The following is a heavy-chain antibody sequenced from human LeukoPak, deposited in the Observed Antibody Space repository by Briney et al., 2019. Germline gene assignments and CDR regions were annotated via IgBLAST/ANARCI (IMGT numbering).Heavy chain of an antibody. Sequence: GGSLRLSCAASGFTFSSYSMTWVRQAPGKGLEWVSSISSSSSYICYADSVKGRFTISRDNAKNSLYLQMNSLRAEDTAVYYCAKDPSSIAAAPRERDYWGQGTLVTVSS. J-gene: IGHJ4*02. CDR1: GFTFSSYS. CDR2: ISSSSSYI. V-gene: IGHV3-21*04. D-gene: IGHD6-13*01. CDR3: AKDPSSIAAAPRERDY.